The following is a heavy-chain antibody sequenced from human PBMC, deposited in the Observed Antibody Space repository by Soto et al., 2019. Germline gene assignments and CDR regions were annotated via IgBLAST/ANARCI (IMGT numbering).Heavy chain of an antibody. J-gene: IGHJ4*02. CDR3: ARIAVAGTDNGFDY. CDR2: IYYSGST. V-gene: IGHV4-59*01. CDR1: GGSLSSYY. Sequence: SETLSLTCTVSGGSLSSYYWSWIRQPPGKGLEWIGYIYYSGSTNYNPSLKSRVTISVDTSKNQFSLKPSSVTAADTAVYYCARIAVAGTDNGFDYWGQGTLVTVSS. D-gene: IGHD6-19*01.